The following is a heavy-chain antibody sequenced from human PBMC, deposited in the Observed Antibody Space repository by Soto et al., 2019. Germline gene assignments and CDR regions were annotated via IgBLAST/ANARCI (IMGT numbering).Heavy chain of an antibody. CDR1: GGSFSGYY. CDR3: ARTPDY. CDR2: INHSGST. V-gene: IGHV4-34*01. Sequence: SETLSLTCAVYGGSFSGYYWSWIRQPPGKGLEWIGEINHSGSTNYNPSLKSRVTISVDTSKNQFSLKLSSVTAADTAVYYCARTPDYWGQGTLVTVSS. D-gene: IGHD2-15*01. J-gene: IGHJ4*02.